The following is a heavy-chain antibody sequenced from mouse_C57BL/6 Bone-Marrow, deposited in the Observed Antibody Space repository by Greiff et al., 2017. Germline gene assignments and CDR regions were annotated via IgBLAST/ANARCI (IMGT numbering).Heavy chain of an antibody. J-gene: IGHJ3*01. CDR1: GFNIKNTY. CDR2: IDPANGNT. V-gene: IGHV14-3*01. Sequence: VHLKQSVAELVRPGASVKLSCTASGFNIKNTYMHWVKQRPEQGLEWIGRIDPANGNTKYAPTFQGKATITADTSSNTAYLQLSSLTSEDTAIYYCARDCYYGRRGAWFAYWGQGTLVTVSA. CDR3: ARDCYYGRRGAWFAY. D-gene: IGHD1-1*01.